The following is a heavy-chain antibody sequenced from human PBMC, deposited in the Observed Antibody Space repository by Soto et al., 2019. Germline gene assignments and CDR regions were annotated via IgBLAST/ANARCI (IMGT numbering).Heavy chain of an antibody. Sequence: VGSLRLSCSASGFNVNSDYMNWVRQTPGKWLEWVASIYSGETTYYADSVRGRFTISSDKSKNTLYFQLSSLRIEDTAVYYCTRDGRGLGRLSLFEYWGQGVLVTVSS. V-gene: IGHV3-53*01. D-gene: IGHD2-21*02. J-gene: IGHJ4*02. CDR2: IYSGETT. CDR1: GFNVNSDY. CDR3: TRDGRGLGRLSLFEY.